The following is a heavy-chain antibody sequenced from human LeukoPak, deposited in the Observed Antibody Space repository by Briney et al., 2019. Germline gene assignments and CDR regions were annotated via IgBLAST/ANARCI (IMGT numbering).Heavy chain of an antibody. CDR1: GFTFSSYA. J-gene: IGHJ4*02. CDR3: ARGGITMIVVVINGGFDY. V-gene: IGHV3-30*04. D-gene: IGHD3-22*01. CDR2: ISYDGSNK. Sequence: GGSLRLSCAASGFTFSSYAMHWVRQAPGKGLEWVAVISYDGSNKYYADSVKGRFTISRDNSKNTLYLQTNSLRAEDTAVYYCARGGITMIVVVINGGFDYWGQGTLVTVSS.